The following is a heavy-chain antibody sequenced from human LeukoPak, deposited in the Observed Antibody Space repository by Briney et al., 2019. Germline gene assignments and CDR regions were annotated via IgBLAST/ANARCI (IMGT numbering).Heavy chain of an antibody. J-gene: IGHJ4*02. V-gene: IGHV4-4*07. CDR1: GGSISSYY. CDR2: IYTSGST. Sequence: SETLSLTCTVSGGSISSYYWSWIRQPAGKGLEWIGRIYTSGSTNYNPSLKSRVTISVDTSKNQFSLKLSSVTAADTAVYYCARHPIAYDSSGYADYWGQGTLVTVSS. CDR3: ARHPIAYDSSGYADY. D-gene: IGHD3-22*01.